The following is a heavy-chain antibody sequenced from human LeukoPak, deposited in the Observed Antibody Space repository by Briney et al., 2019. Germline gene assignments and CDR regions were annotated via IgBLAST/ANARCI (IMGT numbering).Heavy chain of an antibody. CDR1: GGSVSSGSYY. CDR3: ARNNRGPYYGMDV. D-gene: IGHD2/OR15-2a*01. CDR2: IYYSGSI. J-gene: IGHJ6*02. Sequence: SETLSLTCTVSGGSVSSGSYYWSWTRQPPGKGLEWIGYIYYSGSINCNPSLKSRVTISVDTSKNQFSLKLSSTTAADTAVYYCARNNRGPYYGMDVWGPGTSVTVSS. V-gene: IGHV4-61*01.